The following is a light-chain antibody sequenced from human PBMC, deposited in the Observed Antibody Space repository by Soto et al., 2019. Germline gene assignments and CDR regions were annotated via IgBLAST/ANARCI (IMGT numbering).Light chain of an antibody. CDR2: WAS. Sequence: DIVMTQSPDSLAVSLGERATINCKSSQSLLYRSNNKNNLAWYQQKPGQPPKLLIYWASTRESGVPDRFSGSGSGTDFTLTISSLLAEDVAVYYCQKYNDWPLTFGGGTKVDIK. CDR1: QSLLYRSNNKNN. V-gene: IGKV4-1*01. CDR3: QKYNDWPLT. J-gene: IGKJ4*01.